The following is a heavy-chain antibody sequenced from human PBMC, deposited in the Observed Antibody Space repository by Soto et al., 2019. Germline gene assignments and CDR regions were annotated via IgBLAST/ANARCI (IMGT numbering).Heavy chain of an antibody. CDR3: ARATSFSGHHGY. V-gene: IGHV4-31*03. Sequence: QLQLQESGPGLVKPSQTLSLACTVSGGSFSSGGYYWSWIRQLPGKGLEWIGYIYYSGSTYYNPSLTGRFTISLDTSKNQFSLKLGSVTAADTAVYYCARATSFSGHHGYWGQGTLVTVSS. J-gene: IGHJ4*02. D-gene: IGHD2-8*02. CDR2: IYYSGST. CDR1: GGSFSSGGYY.